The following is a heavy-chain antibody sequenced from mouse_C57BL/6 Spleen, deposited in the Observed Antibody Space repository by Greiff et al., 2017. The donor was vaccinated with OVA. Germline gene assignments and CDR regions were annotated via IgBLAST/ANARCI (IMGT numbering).Heavy chain of an antibody. V-gene: IGHV5-16*01. J-gene: IGHJ1*03. CDR1: GFTFSDYY. D-gene: IGHD2-2*01. CDR3: ASLYGYDGDWYFDV. CDR2: INYDGSST. Sequence: EVKVVESEGGLVQPGSSMKLSCTASGFTFSDYYMAWVRQVPEKGLEWVANINYDGSSTYYLDSLKSRFIISRDNAKNILYLQMSSLKSEDTATYYCASLYGYDGDWYFDVWGTGTTVTVSS.